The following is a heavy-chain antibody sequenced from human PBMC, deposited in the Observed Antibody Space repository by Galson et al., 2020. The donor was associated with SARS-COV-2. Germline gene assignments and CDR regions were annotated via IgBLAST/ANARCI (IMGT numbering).Heavy chain of an antibody. CDR1: GGSFSGYY. J-gene: IGHJ2*01. Sequence: SETLSLTCAVYGGSFSGYYWSWIRQPPGKGLEWIGEINHSGSTNYNPSLKSRVTISVDTSKNQFSLKLSSVTAADTAVYYCARGPHLYCTNGVCYRLNYRKSWYFDLWGRGTLVTVSS. V-gene: IGHV4-34*01. CDR3: ARGPHLYCTNGVCYRLNYRKSWYFDL. CDR2: INHSGST. D-gene: IGHD2-8*01.